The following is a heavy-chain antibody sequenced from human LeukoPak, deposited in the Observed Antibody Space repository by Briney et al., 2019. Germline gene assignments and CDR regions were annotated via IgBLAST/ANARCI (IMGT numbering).Heavy chain of an antibody. CDR3: ARLPPYSSSWYFDY. D-gene: IGHD6-13*01. J-gene: IGHJ4*02. CDR1: GGSISSGDYY. V-gene: IGHV4-61*03. Sequence: SETLSLTCTVSGGSISSGDYYWSWIRQPPGKGLEWIGYIYYSGSTNYNPSLKSRLTISVDTSNNHFSLLLSSVTAADTAVYYCARLPPYSSSWYFDYWGQGTLVTVSS. CDR2: IYYSGST.